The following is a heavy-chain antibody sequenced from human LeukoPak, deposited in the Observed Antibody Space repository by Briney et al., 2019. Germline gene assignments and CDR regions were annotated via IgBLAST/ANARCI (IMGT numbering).Heavy chain of an antibody. V-gene: IGHV3-23*01. J-gene: IGHJ5*02. D-gene: IGHD4-17*01. CDR1: GFTFSSFA. Sequence: GGSLRLSCAASGFTFSSFAMTWVHQAPGKGLEWVSSITGNHGATYNIDSVKGRFTISRDNSQNTLYLQMNSLRVEDTAVYYCTKDPNGNYVGAFDPWGQGTLVTVSS. CDR3: TKDPNGNYVGAFDP. CDR2: ITGNHGAT.